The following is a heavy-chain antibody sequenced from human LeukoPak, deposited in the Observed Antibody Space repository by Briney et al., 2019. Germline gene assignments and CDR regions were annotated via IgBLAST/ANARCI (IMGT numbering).Heavy chain of an antibody. CDR2: ISAYSGNT. V-gene: IGHV1-18*01. CDR1: GYTFTSYG. D-gene: IGHD6-13*01. CDR3: ARDDAAGGTFFDY. Sequence: ASVKVSCKSSGYTFTSYGISWVRQAPGQGLEWMGWISAYSGNTNYAQKFQGRVTMTTYTSTSTVYMELRSLKSDDTAVYYCARDDAAGGTFFDYWGQGTLVTVSS. J-gene: IGHJ4*02.